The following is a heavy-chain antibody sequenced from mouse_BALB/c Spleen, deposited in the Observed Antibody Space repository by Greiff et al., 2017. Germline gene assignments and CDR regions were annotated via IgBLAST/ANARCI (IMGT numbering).Heavy chain of an antibody. D-gene: IGHD1-1*01. J-gene: IGHJ4*01. Sequence: DVQLVESGPGLVKPSQSLSLTCTVTGYSITSDYAWNWIRQFPGNKLEWMGYISYSGSTSYNPSLKSRISITRDTSKNQFFLQLNSVTTEDTATYYCAVFITTVVDAMDYWGQGTSVTVSS. CDR1: GYSITSDYA. CDR3: AVFITTVVDAMDY. CDR2: ISYSGST. V-gene: IGHV3-2*02.